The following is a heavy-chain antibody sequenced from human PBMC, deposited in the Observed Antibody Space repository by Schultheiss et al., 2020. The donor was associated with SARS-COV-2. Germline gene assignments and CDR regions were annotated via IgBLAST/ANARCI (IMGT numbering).Heavy chain of an antibody. Sequence: GGSLRLSCAASGFTFSSYAMHWVRQAPGKGLEWVAFIRYDGSNKYYADSVKGRFTISRDNSKNTLCLQMNSLRTEDTAVYYCARGLRFRLLGEYYFDYWGQGTLVTVSS. CDR1: GFTFSSYA. J-gene: IGHJ4*02. CDR3: ARGLRFRLLGEYYFDY. D-gene: IGHD3-3*01. V-gene: IGHV3-30*02. CDR2: IRYDGSNK.